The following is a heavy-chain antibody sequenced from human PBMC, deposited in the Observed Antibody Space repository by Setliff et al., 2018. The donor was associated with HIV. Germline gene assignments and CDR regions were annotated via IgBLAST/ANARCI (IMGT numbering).Heavy chain of an antibody. CDR1: GGSLSGYY. D-gene: IGHD6-6*01. Sequence: SETLSLTCAVYGGSLSGYYWRWIRQPPGKGLEWIGDVGHTGSTNYNPSLKSRVTISVDTSKNQFSLKLRSVTAADTAVYYCVRAEYSSSSDWFAPWGQGALVTVSS. V-gene: IGHV4-34*01. CDR2: VGHTGST. J-gene: IGHJ5*02. CDR3: VRAEYSSSSDWFAP.